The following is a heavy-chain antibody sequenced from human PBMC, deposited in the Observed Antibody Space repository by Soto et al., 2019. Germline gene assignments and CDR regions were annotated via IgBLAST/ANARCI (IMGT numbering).Heavy chain of an antibody. J-gene: IGHJ2*01. D-gene: IGHD1-7*01. V-gene: IGHV4-59*08. CDR1: GGSISSYY. CDR3: ARLELHLDWYFDL. CDR2: IYYSGST. Sequence: QVQLQESGPGLVKPSKTLSLTCTVSGGSISSYYWSWIRQPPGKGLEWIGYIYYSGSTNYNPSLKSRVTISVDTSKNQFSLKLSSVTAADTAVYYCARLELHLDWYFDLWGRGTLVPVSS.